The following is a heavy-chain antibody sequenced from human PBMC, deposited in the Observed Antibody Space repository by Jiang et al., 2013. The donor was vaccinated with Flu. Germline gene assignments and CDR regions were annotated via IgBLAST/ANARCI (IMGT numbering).Heavy chain of an antibody. CDR2: IIPIFGTA. Sequence: SGAEVKKPGSSVKVSCKASGGTFSSYAISWVRQAPGQGLEWMGGIIPIFGTANYAQKFQGRVTITADESTSTAYMELSSLRSEDTAVYYCARGSQGSGSYYLMEYFQHWGQGTLVTVSS. V-gene: IGHV1-69*01. CDR3: ARGSQGSGSYYLMEYFQH. D-gene: IGHD1-26*01. CDR1: GGTFSSYA. J-gene: IGHJ1*01.